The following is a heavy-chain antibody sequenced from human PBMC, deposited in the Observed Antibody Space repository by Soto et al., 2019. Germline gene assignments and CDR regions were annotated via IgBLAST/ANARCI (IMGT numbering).Heavy chain of an antibody. CDR2: INAGNGNT. CDR1: GYTFTSYA. CDR3: AIAPPSGNPYWYFDL. Sequence: ASVKVSCKASGYTFTSYAMHWVRQAPGQRLEWMGWINAGNGNTKYSQKFQGRVTITRDTSASTAYMELSSLRSEDTAVYYCAIAPPSGNPYWYFDLWGRGTLVTVSS. D-gene: IGHD3-10*01. V-gene: IGHV1-3*01. J-gene: IGHJ2*01.